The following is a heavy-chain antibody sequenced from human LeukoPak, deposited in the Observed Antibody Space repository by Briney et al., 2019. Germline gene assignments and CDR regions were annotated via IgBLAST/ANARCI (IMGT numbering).Heavy chain of an antibody. CDR1: GYTLTELS. J-gene: IGHJ4*02. V-gene: IGHV1-24*01. CDR3: ATGRTKWDLLNY. Sequence: ASVKVSCKVSGYTLTELSLHWVRQAPGKGLEGMGGLDPEDGEMIYSQKFQGRVTMTEDTSTDIAYMEMSSLRSEDTAVYYCATGRTKWDLLNYWGQGTLVTVSS. CDR2: LDPEDGEM. D-gene: IGHD1-26*01.